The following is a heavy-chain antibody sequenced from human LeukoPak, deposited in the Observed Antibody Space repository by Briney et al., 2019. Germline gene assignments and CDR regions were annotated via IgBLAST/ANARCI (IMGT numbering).Heavy chain of an antibody. CDR2: ISYDGSNK. D-gene: IGHD6-13*01. J-gene: IGHJ4*02. V-gene: IGHV3-30*18. CDR1: GFTFSSYG. Sequence: PGGSLRLSCAASGFTFSSYGMHWVRQAPGKGLEWVAVISYDGSNKYYADSVKGRFTISRDNSKNTLYLQMNSQRAEDTAVYYCAKDSGYSSSWFFDYWGQGTLVTVSS. CDR3: AKDSGYSSSWFFDY.